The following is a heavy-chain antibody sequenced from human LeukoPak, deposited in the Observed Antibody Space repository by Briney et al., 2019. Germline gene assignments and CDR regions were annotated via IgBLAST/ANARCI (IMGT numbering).Heavy chain of an antibody. CDR1: GFTFSNYW. D-gene: IGHD1-20*01. V-gene: IGHV3-7*01. CDR3: ARYPKYNWNLDAFDI. Sequence: GGSLRLSCEGSGFTFSNYWMGWVRQAPGKGLQWVANIKTDGSEKYYVDSVKGRFTISRDNAKNSLYLQMNSLRAEDTAVYYCARYPKYNWNLDAFDIWGQGTMVTVSS. CDR2: IKTDGSEK. J-gene: IGHJ3*02.